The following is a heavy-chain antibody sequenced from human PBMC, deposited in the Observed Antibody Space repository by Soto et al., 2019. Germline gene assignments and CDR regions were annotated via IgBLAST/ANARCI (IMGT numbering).Heavy chain of an antibody. V-gene: IGHV2-5*02. CDR2: IYWDDDK. Sequence: QITLKESGPTLVKPTQTLTLTCTFSGFSLSTSGVGVGWIRQPPGKALEWLALIYWDDDKRYSPSLKSRLTITKDTSKNQVVLTMTNMAPVATATYSCAHRPSYWSGGSCYSGFDYWGQGTLVTVSS. D-gene: IGHD2-15*01. J-gene: IGHJ4*02. CDR1: GFSLSTSGVG. CDR3: AHRPSYWSGGSCYSGFDY.